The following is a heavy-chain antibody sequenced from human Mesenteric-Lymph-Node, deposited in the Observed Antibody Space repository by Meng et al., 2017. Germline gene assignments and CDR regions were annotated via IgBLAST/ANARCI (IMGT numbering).Heavy chain of an antibody. Sequence: GGSLRLSCAASGFTFSSYAMHWVRQAPGKGLEWVAVISYDGSNKYYADSVKGRFTISRDNSKNTLYLQMNSLRAEDTAVYYCARDGPKPYYYDSSGYYYGDYFDYWGQGTLVTVSS. V-gene: IGHV3-30*04. D-gene: IGHD3-22*01. CDR2: ISYDGSNK. CDR1: GFTFSSYA. J-gene: IGHJ4*02. CDR3: ARDGPKPYYYDSSGYYYGDYFDY.